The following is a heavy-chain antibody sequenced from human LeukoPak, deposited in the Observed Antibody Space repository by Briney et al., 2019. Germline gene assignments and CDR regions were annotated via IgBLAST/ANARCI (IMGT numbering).Heavy chain of an antibody. V-gene: IGHV1-18*01. J-gene: IGHJ6*03. D-gene: IGHD4-23*01. CDR3: ARGPPRYGGKINYYYHMDV. CDR1: GYTFTSYG. CDR2: ISAYNGNT. Sequence: ASVKVSCKASGYTFTSYGISWVRQAPGQGLEWMGWISAYNGNTNYAQKLQGRVTMTTDTSTSTAYMELRSLRSDDAAVYYCARGPPRYGGKINYYYHMDVWGKGTTVTVSS.